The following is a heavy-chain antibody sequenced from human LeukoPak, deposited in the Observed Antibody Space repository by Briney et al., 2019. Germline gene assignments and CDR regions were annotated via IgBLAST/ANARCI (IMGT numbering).Heavy chain of an antibody. Sequence: AASVKVSCKASGGTFSSYAISWVRQAPGQGLEWMGGIIPIFGTANYAQKFQGRVTITADESTSTAYMELSSLRSEDTAVYYCARQPSSWGGIYGDAFDIWGQGTMVSVSS. D-gene: IGHD3-16*01. CDR1: GGTFSSYA. CDR2: IIPIFGTA. V-gene: IGHV1-69*13. CDR3: ARQPSSWGGIYGDAFDI. J-gene: IGHJ3*02.